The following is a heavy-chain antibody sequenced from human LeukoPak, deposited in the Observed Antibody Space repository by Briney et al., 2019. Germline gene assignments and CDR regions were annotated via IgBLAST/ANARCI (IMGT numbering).Heavy chain of an antibody. Sequence: ASVKVSCKASGYTSTSYGISWVRQAPGQGLEWMGWISAYNGNTNYAQKLQGRVTMTTDTSTSTAYMELRSLRSDDTAVYYCARSVVTVTGYYYYYMDVWGKGTTVTVSS. D-gene: IGHD4-17*01. CDR2: ISAYNGNT. J-gene: IGHJ6*03. CDR1: GYTSTSYG. CDR3: ARSVVTVTGYYYYYMDV. V-gene: IGHV1-18*01.